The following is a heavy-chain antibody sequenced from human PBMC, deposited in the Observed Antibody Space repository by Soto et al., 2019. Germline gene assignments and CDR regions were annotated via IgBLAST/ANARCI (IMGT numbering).Heavy chain of an antibody. D-gene: IGHD2-21*02. CDR1: GYTFTNYG. CDR2: ISTYNSNT. CDR3: ARDERDSCSGGDCFYFDY. V-gene: IGHV1-18*04. Sequence: QVQLVQSGGEVKKPGDSVKVSCKASGYTFTNYGISWVRQAPGQGLEWLGWISTYNSNTNSAPRLQGRLTMTTDTSTSTAYMDLRSLSSDDTAVYYCARDERDSCSGGDCFYFDYWGQGTLVTVSS. J-gene: IGHJ4*02.